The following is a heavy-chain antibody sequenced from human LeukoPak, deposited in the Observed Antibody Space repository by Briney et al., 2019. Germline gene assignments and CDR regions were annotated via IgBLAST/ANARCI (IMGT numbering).Heavy chain of an antibody. CDR2: ISSSSSGI. D-gene: IGHD6-13*01. Sequence: GGSLRLSCAASGFTFSTYNMNWVRQAPGKGLEWISSISSSSSGIYYADSMKGRFTISRDNAKNSVYLQMNSLRSEDTAVYYCARAGYSSSRGGFDYWGQGTLVTVSS. V-gene: IGHV3-21*06. CDR1: GFTFSTYN. J-gene: IGHJ4*02. CDR3: ARAGYSSSRGGFDY.